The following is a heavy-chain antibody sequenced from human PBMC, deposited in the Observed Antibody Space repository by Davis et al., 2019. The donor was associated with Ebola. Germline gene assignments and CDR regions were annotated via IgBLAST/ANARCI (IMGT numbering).Heavy chain of an antibody. J-gene: IGHJ4*02. Sequence: ASVKVSCKASGYTFTSYYMHWVRQAPGQGLEWMGIINPSGGSTSYAQKFQGRVTMTRDTSTSTVYMELSSLRSDDTAVYYCAREPERATDFDYWGQGTLVTVSS. CDR3: AREPERATDFDY. CDR1: GYTFTSYY. CDR2: INPSGGST. D-gene: IGHD1-14*01. V-gene: IGHV1-46*01.